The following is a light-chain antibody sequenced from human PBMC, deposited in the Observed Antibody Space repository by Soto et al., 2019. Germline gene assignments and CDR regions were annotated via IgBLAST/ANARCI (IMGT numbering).Light chain of an antibody. J-gene: IGKJ4*02. CDR2: KAS. Sequence: DFQMTQSPSTLSASVGDRVTITCRASQSISSWLAWYQQKPRKAPKLLIYKASSLESGVPSRFSGSGSGTEFTLTISSLQPDDFATYYCQQYHGFPRTFGGGTKVEIK. V-gene: IGKV1-5*03. CDR1: QSISSW. CDR3: QQYHGFPRT.